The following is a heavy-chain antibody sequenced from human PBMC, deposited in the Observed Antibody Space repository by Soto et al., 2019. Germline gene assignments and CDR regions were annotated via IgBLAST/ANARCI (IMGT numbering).Heavy chain of an antibody. CDR2: INHSGST. CDR1: GGSFSGYY. J-gene: IGHJ4*02. Sequence: SETLSLTCAVYGGSFSGYYWSWIRQPPGKGLEWIGKINHSGSTNYNPSLNSRVTISGETSKKQFSLKLGSVTAADTAVYYCALGYCSSTSCYTGDYWGQGTLVTVSS. V-gene: IGHV4-34*01. D-gene: IGHD2-2*02. CDR3: ALGYCSSTSCYTGDY.